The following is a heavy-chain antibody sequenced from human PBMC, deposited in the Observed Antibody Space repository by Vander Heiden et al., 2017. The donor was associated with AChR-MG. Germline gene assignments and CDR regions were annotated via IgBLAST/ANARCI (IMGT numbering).Heavy chain of an antibody. V-gene: IGHV3-23*01. D-gene: IGHD3-10*01. Sequence: EVQLLESGGGLVQPGGSLRLSCPAPGFPLSSYAMSWVRQAPGKGLEWVSSISGSGGSTYYADSVKCRFTISRDNSKNTLYLQMNSLRAEDTAVYYCAKDRANYYYGMDVWGQGTTVTVSS. J-gene: IGHJ6*02. CDR1: GFPLSSYA. CDR2: ISGSGGST. CDR3: AKDRANYYYGMDV.